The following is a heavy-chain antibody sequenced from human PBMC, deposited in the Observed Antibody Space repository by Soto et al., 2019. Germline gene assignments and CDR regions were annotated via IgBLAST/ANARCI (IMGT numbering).Heavy chain of an antibody. V-gene: IGHV1-46*01. CDR1: GYTFTSYY. J-gene: IGHJ5*02. D-gene: IGHD3-3*01. Sequence: QVQLVQSGAEVKKPGASVKVSCKASGYTFTSYYMHWVRQAPGQGLEWMGIINPSGGSTSYAQKFQGRVTMTRDTSTSTVYMELSSLRSEDTAVYYCAREDRFTPHYDFWSGYYRSDWFDPWGQGTLVTVSS. CDR2: INPSGGST. CDR3: AREDRFTPHYDFWSGYYRSDWFDP.